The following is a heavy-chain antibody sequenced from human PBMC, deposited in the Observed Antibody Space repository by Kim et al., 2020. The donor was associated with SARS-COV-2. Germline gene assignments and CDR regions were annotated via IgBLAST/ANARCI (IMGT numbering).Heavy chain of an antibody. CDR3: AKATGILVTGKDY. D-gene: IGHD6-19*01. J-gene: IGHJ4*02. V-gene: IGHV3-30*18. CDR1: GFTFSNYG. CDR2: ISYDGNDK. Sequence: GGSPTLSCSASGFTFSNYGMQWVRQAPGKGLEWVAVISYDGNDKYYADSVKGRFTISRANSNNTLYLQMHSLRAEDTDVYYCAKATGILVTGKDYWGQGT.